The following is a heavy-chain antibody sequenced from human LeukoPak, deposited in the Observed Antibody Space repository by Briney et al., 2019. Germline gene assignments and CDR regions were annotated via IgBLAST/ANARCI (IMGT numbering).Heavy chain of an antibody. CDR1: GGTFSSYA. CDR3: ARGSDSSGYYLGFDY. CDR2: IIPIFGTA. Sequence: AASVKVSCKASGGTFSSYAISWVRQAPGQGLEWMGGIIPIFGTANYAQTFQGRVTITADESTSTAYMELSSLRSEDTAVYYCARGSDSSGYYLGFDYWGEGTLVTVSS. J-gene: IGHJ4*02. V-gene: IGHV1-69*13. D-gene: IGHD3-22*01.